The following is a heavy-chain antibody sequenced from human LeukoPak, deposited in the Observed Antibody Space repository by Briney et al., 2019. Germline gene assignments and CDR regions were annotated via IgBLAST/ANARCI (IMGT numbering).Heavy chain of an antibody. J-gene: IGHJ4*02. CDR3: ARGSGWYQY. D-gene: IGHD6-19*01. Sequence: TSETLSLTCTVSGGSISTSSWSWVRQPPGKGLEWVGYIFSSGSTNYNPSLKSRVAISVDTSKNQVSLNLNSVTAADTAVHYCARGSGWYQYWGQGTLVAVSS. CDR2: IFSSGST. CDR1: GGSISTSS. V-gene: IGHV4-59*01.